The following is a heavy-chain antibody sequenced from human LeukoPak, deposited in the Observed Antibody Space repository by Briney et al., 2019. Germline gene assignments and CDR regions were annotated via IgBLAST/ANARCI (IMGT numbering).Heavy chain of an antibody. CDR3: ARVYNYFDY. D-gene: IGHD5-12*01. V-gene: IGHV4-59*01. CDR1: GDSISIYY. J-gene: IGHJ4*02. CDR2: IYNSGST. Sequence: SETLSLTCSVSGDSISIYYWSWIRQPPGKGLEWIGYIYNSGSTNYNPSLKSRVTISVDTSKNQFSLKLTSVTAADTAVYYCARVYNYFDYWGQGTLVTVSS.